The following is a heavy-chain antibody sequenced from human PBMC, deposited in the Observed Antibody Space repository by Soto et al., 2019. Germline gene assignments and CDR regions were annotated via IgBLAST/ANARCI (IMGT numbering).Heavy chain of an antibody. V-gene: IGHV3-66*01. CDR3: ARDGFYGSGYDAFDI. J-gene: IGHJ3*02. D-gene: IGHD3-10*01. CDR2: IYSGGST. Sequence: SGGSLRLSCAASGFTVSSNYMSWVRQAPGKGLDWVSVIYSGGSTYYADSVKGRFTISRDNSKNTLYLQMNSLRAEDTSVYYCARDGFYGSGYDAFDIWGQGTMVTVSS. CDR1: GFTVSSNY.